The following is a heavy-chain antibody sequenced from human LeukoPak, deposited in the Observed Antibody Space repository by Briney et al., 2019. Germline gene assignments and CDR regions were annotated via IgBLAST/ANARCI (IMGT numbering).Heavy chain of an antibody. V-gene: IGHV5-51*01. CDR1: GYSFTTYW. CDR3: ARQYGSGSLDY. Sequence: GESLKISCKGSGYSFTTYWIGWVRQMPGKGLEYMWITYPGDSDTRYSPSFQGQVTISADKSIITAYLQWSSLKASDTAMYYCARQYGSGSLDYWGQGTLVTVSS. D-gene: IGHD3-10*01. J-gene: IGHJ4*02. CDR2: TYPGDSDT.